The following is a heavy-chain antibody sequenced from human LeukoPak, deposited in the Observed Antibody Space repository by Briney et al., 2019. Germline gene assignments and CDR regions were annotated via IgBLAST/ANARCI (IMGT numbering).Heavy chain of an antibody. CDR3: AGGTPGIAAAVDP. V-gene: IGHV3-53*01. J-gene: IGHJ5*02. D-gene: IGHD6-13*01. Sequence: GGSLRLSCAASGFTVSSNYMSWVRQAPGKGLEWVSVLYSGGSSYYTDSVKGRFTISRDNSKNTLYLQMNSLRVEDTAVYYCAGGTPGIAAAVDPWGQGTLVTVSS. CDR2: LYSGGSS. CDR1: GFTVSSNY.